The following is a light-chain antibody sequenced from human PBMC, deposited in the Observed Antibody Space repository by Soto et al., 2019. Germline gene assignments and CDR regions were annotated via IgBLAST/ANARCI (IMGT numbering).Light chain of an antibody. CDR1: QSITNY. Sequence: DIQMTQSPSSLSASVGDTVTITCRASQSITNYLTWFQQKPGKAPSLLIFAADNLQDGVPSRFSGSGSGTDFTLTISSLEPEDFAVYYCQQRNNWPLTFGGGTKVDI. V-gene: IGKV1-39*01. J-gene: IGKJ4*02. CDR3: QQRNNWPLT. CDR2: AAD.